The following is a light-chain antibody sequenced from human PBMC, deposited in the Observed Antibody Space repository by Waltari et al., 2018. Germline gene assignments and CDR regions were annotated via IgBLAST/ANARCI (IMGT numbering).Light chain of an antibody. CDR3: QSYDSSNHVV. J-gene: IGLJ2*01. Sequence: NFILTQPHSVSASPGKTVTISCTGSNYDIARKFVHWYPQRPASAPTTVIYEDYERPSGVPDRFSGSINSSSNSASLTISGLKTEDEAHYYCQSYDSSNHVVFGGGTKLTVL. CDR1: NYDIARKF. CDR2: EDY. V-gene: IGLV6-57*02.